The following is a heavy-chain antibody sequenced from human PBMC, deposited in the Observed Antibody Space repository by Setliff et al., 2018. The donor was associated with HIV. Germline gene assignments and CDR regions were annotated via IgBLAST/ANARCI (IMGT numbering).Heavy chain of an antibody. CDR3: ARDRPPSTVDMLGAFDR. V-gene: IGHV4-39*07. D-gene: IGHD4-17*01. CDR1: DGSISRTSYY. Sequence: PSETLSLTCTVSDGSISRTSYYWGWIRQPPGRGLEWIGSVYYTGSTYYNPSLKSRVTMSVDTSKNQLSLKLSSLTAADTAVYYCARDRPPSTVDMLGAFDRWGQGTMVTVSS. J-gene: IGHJ3*02. CDR2: VYYTGST.